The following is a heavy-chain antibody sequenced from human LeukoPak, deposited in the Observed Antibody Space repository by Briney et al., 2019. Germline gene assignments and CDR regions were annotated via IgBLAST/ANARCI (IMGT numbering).Heavy chain of an antibody. CDR2: IIPILGIA. CDR3: ARSGDYGGESLFY. CDR1: GGTFSSYA. Sequence: SVKVSCKASGGTFSSYAISWVRQAPGQGLEWMGRIIPILGIANYAQKFQGRVAITAGKSTSTAYMELSSLRSEDTAVYYCARSGDYGGESLFYWGQGTLVTVSS. J-gene: IGHJ4*02. V-gene: IGHV1-69*04. D-gene: IGHD2-21*02.